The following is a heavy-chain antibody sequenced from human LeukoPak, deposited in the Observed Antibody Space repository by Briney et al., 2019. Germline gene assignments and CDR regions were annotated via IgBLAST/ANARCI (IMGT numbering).Heavy chain of an antibody. Sequence: GGSLRLSRAASGFTFSSYAMSWVRQAPGKGLEWVSAISGSGGSTYYADSVKGRFPISRDNSKNTLYLQMNSLRAEDTAVYYCAKFVHIAFDIWGQGTMVTVSS. CDR1: GFTFSSYA. CDR3: AKFVHIAFDI. J-gene: IGHJ3*02. V-gene: IGHV3-23*01. CDR2: ISGSGGST. D-gene: IGHD1-1*01.